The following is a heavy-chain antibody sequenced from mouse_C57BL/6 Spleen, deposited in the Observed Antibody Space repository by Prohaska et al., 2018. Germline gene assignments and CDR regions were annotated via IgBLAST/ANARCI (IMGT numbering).Heavy chain of an antibody. CDR1: GYTFTSYW. CDR2: INPSNGGT. D-gene: IGHD3-1*01. J-gene: IGHJ2*01. V-gene: IGHV1-53*01. Sequence: QVQLQQPETELVKPGASVKLSCKASGYTFTSYWMHWVKQRPGQGLEWIGNINPSNGGTNYNEKFKSKATLTVDKSSSTAYMQLSSLTSEDSAVYYCARSGPGRRYFDYWGQGTTLTVSS. CDR3: ARSGPGRRYFDY.